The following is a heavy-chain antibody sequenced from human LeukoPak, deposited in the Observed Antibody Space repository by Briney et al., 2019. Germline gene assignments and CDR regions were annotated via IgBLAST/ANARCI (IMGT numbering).Heavy chain of an antibody. D-gene: IGHD6-19*01. J-gene: IGHJ4*02. CDR3: ARDSIAVAGTAFDY. Sequence: ASVKVSCKASRYTFTSYGISWVRQAPGQGLEWMGWISAYNGNTNYAQKLQGRVTMTTDTSTSTAYMELRSLRSDDTAVYYCARDSIAVAGTAFDYWGQGTLVTVSS. V-gene: IGHV1-18*01. CDR2: ISAYNGNT. CDR1: RYTFTSYG.